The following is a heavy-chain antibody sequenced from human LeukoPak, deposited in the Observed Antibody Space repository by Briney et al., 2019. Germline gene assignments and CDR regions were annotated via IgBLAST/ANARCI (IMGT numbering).Heavy chain of an antibody. V-gene: IGHV3-7*03. CDR2: IKQDGSAK. CDR1: GFTFSSYW. Sequence: GGSLRLSCAASGFTFSSYWMSWVRQAPGKGLEWVANIKQDGSAKYYVDSVKGRFTISRDNAKNSLYLQMNSLRAEDTALYYCAKSNSSGCLLYWGQGTLVTVSS. J-gene: IGHJ4*02. D-gene: IGHD6-19*01. CDR3: AKSNSSGCLLY.